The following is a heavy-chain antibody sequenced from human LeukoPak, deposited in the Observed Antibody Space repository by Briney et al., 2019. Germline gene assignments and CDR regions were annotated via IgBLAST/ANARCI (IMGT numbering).Heavy chain of an antibody. J-gene: IGHJ6*02. D-gene: IGHD3-10*01. CDR3: ARSLKAQYCGSGNYQDV. CDR2: SNPNSGGT. CDR1: GYTFTDYY. V-gene: IGHV1-2*02. Sequence: GASVKVSCKASGYTFTDYYIHWVRQAPGQGLEWMGWSNPNSGGTKYAQKFQGRVTMPRDTSISTAYMELSRLRSDDTAVYYCARSLKAQYCGSGNYQDVWGQGTTVTVSS.